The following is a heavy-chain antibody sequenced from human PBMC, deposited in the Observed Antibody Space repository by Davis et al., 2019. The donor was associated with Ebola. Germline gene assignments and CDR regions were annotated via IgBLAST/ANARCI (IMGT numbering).Heavy chain of an antibody. CDR1: GGSISSYY. CDR3: ARGIAYGEDYYYYYGMDV. Sequence: PSETLSLTCTVSGGSISSYYWSWIRQPPGKGLEWIGYIYYSGSTNYNPSLKSRVTISVDTSKNQFSLKLSSVTAADTAVYYCARGIAYGEDYYYYYGMDVWGQGTTVTVSS. CDR2: IYYSGST. J-gene: IGHJ6*02. V-gene: IGHV4-59*01. D-gene: IGHD4-17*01.